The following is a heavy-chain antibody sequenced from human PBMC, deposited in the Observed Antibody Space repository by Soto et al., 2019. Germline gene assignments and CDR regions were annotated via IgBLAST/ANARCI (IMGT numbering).Heavy chain of an antibody. Sequence: PGGSLRLSCAASGFTVSSNYMSWVRQAPGKGLEWVSVIYSGGSTYYADSVKGRFTISRDNSKNTLYLQMNSLRAEDTAVYYCAIEQYGDYVFDYRGQRTLVTVSS. CDR3: AIEQYGDYVFDY. V-gene: IGHV3-66*01. CDR2: IYSGGST. D-gene: IGHD4-17*01. CDR1: GFTVSSNY. J-gene: IGHJ4*02.